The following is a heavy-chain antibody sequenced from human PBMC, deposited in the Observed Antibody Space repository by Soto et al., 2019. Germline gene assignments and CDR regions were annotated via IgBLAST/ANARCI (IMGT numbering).Heavy chain of an antibody. V-gene: IGHV3-11*01. D-gene: IGHD2-15*01. CDR2: ISSSGSTI. Sequence: PGGSLRLSCAASGFTFSDYYMSWIRQAPGKGLEWVSYISSSGSTIYYADSVKGRFTISRDNAKNSLYLQMNSLRAEDTAVYYCARVSPKVGYCSGGSCSGIDYWGQGTLVTVSS. CDR1: GFTFSDYY. CDR3: ARVSPKVGYCSGGSCSGIDY. J-gene: IGHJ4*02.